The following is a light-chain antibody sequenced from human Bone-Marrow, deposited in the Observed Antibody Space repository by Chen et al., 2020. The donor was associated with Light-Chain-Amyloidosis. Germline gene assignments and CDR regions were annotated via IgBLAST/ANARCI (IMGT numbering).Light chain of an antibody. V-gene: IGLV2-14*01. J-gene: IGLJ1*01. CDR3: SSYTIPNTLV. CDR1: SSDVGGDNH. Sequence: QSALTQPASVSGSPGQSITIPCTGTSSDVGGDNHVSWYQQHPDKAPKLMICEVTNRPSWVPDRFSGSKSDNTASLTISGLQSEDESDYFCSSYTIPNTLVFGSGTRVTVL. CDR2: EVT.